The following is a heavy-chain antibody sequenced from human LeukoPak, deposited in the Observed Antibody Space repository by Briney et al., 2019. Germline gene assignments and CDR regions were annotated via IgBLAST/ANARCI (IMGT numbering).Heavy chain of an antibody. CDR2: IIPILGIA. Sequence: SVKVSCKASGGTFSSYAISWVRQAPGQGLEWMGRIIPILGIANYAQKFQGRVTITADKSTSTAYMELSSLRSEDTAVYYCARAVVVAAPPPILYYYYGMDVWGQGTTVTVSS. V-gene: IGHV1-69*04. J-gene: IGHJ6*02. CDR3: ARAVVVAAPPPILYYYYGMDV. CDR1: GGTFSSYA. D-gene: IGHD2-15*01.